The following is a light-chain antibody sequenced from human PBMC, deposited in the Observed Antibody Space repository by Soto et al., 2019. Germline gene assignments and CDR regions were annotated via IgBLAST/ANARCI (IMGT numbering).Light chain of an antibody. CDR1: QGISSW. Sequence: DIQMTQSPSSVSASIGDRVTITCRASQGISSWLAWYQQKEGKAPNLLIYAASTLQSGVPSRFSGSGSGTDLTITISSLQPEDCETYYCQQANSFPLTFGGGTKVDIK. V-gene: IGKV1-12*01. J-gene: IGKJ4*01. CDR3: QQANSFPLT. CDR2: AAS.